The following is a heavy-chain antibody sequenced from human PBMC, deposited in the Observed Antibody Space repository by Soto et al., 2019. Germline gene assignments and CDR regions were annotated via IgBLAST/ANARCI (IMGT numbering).Heavy chain of an antibody. CDR3: AKEAGLVRFFDWLSNVLDV. CDR2: ISWNSGNK. J-gene: IGHJ6*02. V-gene: IGHV3-9*01. CDR1: GFTFDDYA. Sequence: EVQLVESGGDLVQPGRSLRLSCAASGFTFDDYAMHWVRQAPGKGLEWVSGISWNSGNKGYADSVRGRFTISRDNAKNSLYLEMNSLRAEDTALYYCAKEAGLVRFFDWLSNVLDVWGQGTAVNVS. D-gene: IGHD3-9*01.